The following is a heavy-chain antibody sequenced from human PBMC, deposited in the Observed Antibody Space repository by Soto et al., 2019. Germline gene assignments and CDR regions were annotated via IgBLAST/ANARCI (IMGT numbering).Heavy chain of an antibody. CDR2: IIPIVGTA. J-gene: IGHJ3*02. V-gene: IGHV1-69*01. CDR1: GGTFSSYA. CDR3: ARGLSGGRSGGVIDAFDI. D-gene: IGHD2-15*01. Sequence: QVQLVQSGAEVKKPGSSVKVSCKASGGTFSSYAISWVRQAPGQGLEWMGGIIPIVGTANYAQKLQGRVTITADESTSTAYMELSSRKSEDTAVYYCARGLSGGRSGGVIDAFDILGQGTMVTVSS.